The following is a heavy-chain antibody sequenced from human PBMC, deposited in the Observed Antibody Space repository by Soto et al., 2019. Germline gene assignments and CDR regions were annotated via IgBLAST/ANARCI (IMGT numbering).Heavy chain of an antibody. CDR3: ARDLGYYASSGYFDY. V-gene: IGHV3-11*01. Sequence: GGSLRLSCAASAFTFSDYYMSWIRQAPGKGLEWVSYISSSGSIIYYADSVKGRFTISRDNAKNSLYLQMNSLRAEDTAVYYCARDLGYYASSGYFDYWGQGTRVTVSS. D-gene: IGHD3-22*01. J-gene: IGHJ4*02. CDR2: ISSSGSII. CDR1: AFTFSDYY.